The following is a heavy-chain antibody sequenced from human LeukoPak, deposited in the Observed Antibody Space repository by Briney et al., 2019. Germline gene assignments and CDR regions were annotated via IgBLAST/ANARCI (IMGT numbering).Heavy chain of an antibody. CDR2: IYTSGST. D-gene: IGHD3-22*01. CDR1: GGSISSYY. V-gene: IGHV4-4*07. J-gene: IGHJ2*01. CDR3: AREILSYYDSSGYYYGWYFDL. Sequence: SETLSLTCTVSGGSISSYYWSWIRQPAGKGLEWIGRIYTSGSTNYNPSLKSRVTMSVDTSKNQFSLKLSSVTAADTAVYYCAREILSYYDSSGYYYGWYFDLWGRGTLVTVSS.